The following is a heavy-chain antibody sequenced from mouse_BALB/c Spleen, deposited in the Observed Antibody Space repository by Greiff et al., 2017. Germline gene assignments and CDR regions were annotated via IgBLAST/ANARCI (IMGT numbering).Heavy chain of an antibody. V-gene: IGHV5-6-4*01. CDR3: TRDGGTTATNYFDY. Sequence: EVKLMESGGGLVKPGGSLKLSCAASGFTFSSYTMSWVRQTPEKRLEWVATISSGGSYTCYPDSVKGRFTISRDNAKNTLYLQMSSLKSEDTAMYYCTRDGGTTATNYFDYWGQGTTLTVSS. J-gene: IGHJ2*01. CDR2: ISSGGSYT. D-gene: IGHD1-2*01. CDR1: GFTFSSYT.